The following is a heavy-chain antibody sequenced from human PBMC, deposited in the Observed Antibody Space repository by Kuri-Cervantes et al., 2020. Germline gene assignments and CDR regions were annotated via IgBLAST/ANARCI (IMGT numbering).Heavy chain of an antibody. Sequence: SCAVSGGSISSGGYSWSWIRQPPGKGLEWIGYIYHSGSTYYNPSLKSRVTISVDRSKNQFSLKLSSVTAADTAVYYCASGSRNDAFDIWGQGTMVTVSS. V-gene: IGHV4-30-2*01. CDR1: GGSISSGGYS. D-gene: IGHD1-26*01. J-gene: IGHJ3*02. CDR2: IYHSGST. CDR3: ASGSRNDAFDI.